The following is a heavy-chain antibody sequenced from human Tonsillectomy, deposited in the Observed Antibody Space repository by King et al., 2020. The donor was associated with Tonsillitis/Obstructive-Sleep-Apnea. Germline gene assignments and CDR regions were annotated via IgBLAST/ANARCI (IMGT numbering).Heavy chain of an antibody. D-gene: IGHD2-2*01. CDR1: GYTFTSYY. CDR3: ARGPGSCTSTNCYGVYYSMDV. J-gene: IGHJ6*03. V-gene: IGHV1-46*01. Sequence: QLVQSGAEVKKPGASVKVSCKASGYTFTSYYMHWVRQAPGQGLEWMGIINPSGGSTSYAQKFQGRVTMTRDTSTSTVYMELSSLRSEDTAVYYCARGPGSCTSTNCYGVYYSMDVWGKGTTVTVSS. CDR2: INPSGGST.